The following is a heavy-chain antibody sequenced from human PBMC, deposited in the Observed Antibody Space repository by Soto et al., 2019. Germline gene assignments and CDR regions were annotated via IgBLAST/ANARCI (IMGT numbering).Heavy chain of an antibody. CDR2: ISGSGGST. J-gene: IGHJ4*02. D-gene: IGHD2-15*01. Sequence: PGGSPRLSCAASGFTFSSYAMSWVRQAPGKGLEWVSAISGSGGSTYYADSVKGRFTISRDNSKNTLYLQMNSLRAEDTAVYYCAKDRYCSGGSCYSADYWGQGTLVTVSS. CDR3: AKDRYCSGGSCYSADY. V-gene: IGHV3-23*01. CDR1: GFTFSSYA.